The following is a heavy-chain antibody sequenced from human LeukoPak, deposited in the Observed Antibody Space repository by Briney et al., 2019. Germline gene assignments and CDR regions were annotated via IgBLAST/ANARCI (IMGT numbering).Heavy chain of an antibody. CDR1: GGSISSYY. Sequence: PSETLSLTCTVSGGSISSYYWSWIRQPAGKGLEWIGRIYTSGSTNYNPSLKSRVTISVDKSKNQFSLKLSSVTAADTAVYYCARGIAVVGVFNNWGQGTLVTVSS. CDR3: ARGIAVVGVFNN. J-gene: IGHJ4*02. D-gene: IGHD6-19*01. V-gene: IGHV4-4*07. CDR2: IYTSGST.